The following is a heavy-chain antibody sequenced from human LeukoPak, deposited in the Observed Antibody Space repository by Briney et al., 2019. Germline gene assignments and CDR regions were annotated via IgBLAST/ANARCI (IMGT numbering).Heavy chain of an antibody. CDR1: GGSISSYY. CDR3: ARSTAMGVTFDY. J-gene: IGHJ4*02. CDR2: IYYSGST. Sequence: SETLSLTCTVSGGSISSYYWSWIRQPPGKGQEWIGYIYYSGSTNYNPSLKSRVTISVDTSKNQFSLKLSSVTAADTAVYYCARSTAMGVTFDYWGQGTLVTVSS. V-gene: IGHV4-59*01. D-gene: IGHD5-18*01.